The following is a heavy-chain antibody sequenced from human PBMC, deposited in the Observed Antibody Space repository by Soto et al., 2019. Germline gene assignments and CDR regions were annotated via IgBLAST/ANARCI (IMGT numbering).Heavy chain of an antibody. V-gene: IGHV4-31*03. CDR1: GGSISSGGYY. D-gene: IGHD3-22*01. CDR2: IYYSGST. J-gene: IGHJ3*02. Sequence: SETLSLTCTVSGGSISSGGYYWSWIRQHPGKGLEWIGNIYYSGSTYYDPSLKSRVSISVDTSKNQFSLRLSSVTAADTAVYYCARDKYVEDYYDKTDAFDIWGQGTMVTVSS. CDR3: ARDKYVEDYYDKTDAFDI.